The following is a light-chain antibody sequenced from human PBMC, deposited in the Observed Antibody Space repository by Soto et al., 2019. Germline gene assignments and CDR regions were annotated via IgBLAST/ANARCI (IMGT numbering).Light chain of an antibody. CDR2: AAS. CDR1: QDISSY. Sequence: DIQLTQSPSFLSASVGDRVTITCRASQDISSYLAWYQQKPGKAPNLLIYAASTLQSGVPSRFSGSGSGTEFTLTITSLQPEDFASYDCQQLNSYPLTVGGGTKVEIK. CDR3: QQLNSYPLT. V-gene: IGKV1-9*01. J-gene: IGKJ4*01.